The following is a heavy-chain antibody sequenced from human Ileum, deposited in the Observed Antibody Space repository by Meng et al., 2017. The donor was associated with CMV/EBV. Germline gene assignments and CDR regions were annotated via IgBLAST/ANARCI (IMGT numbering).Heavy chain of an antibody. V-gene: IGHV3-66*02. Sequence: LSCAASGFSVSSNYMSWVRQAPGKGLEWVSVIYSGGSTYYADSVKGRFTISRDNSKNTLYLQMNSLRPEDTAVYYCARDRVTTWGFDPWGQGTLVTVSS. D-gene: IGHD1/OR15-1a*01. CDR1: GFSVSSNY. J-gene: IGHJ5*02. CDR2: IYSGGST. CDR3: ARDRVTTWGFDP.